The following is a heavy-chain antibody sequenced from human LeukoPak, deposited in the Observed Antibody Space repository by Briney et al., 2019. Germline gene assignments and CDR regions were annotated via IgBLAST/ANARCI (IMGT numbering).Heavy chain of an antibody. D-gene: IGHD2-15*01. J-gene: IGHJ3*02. CDR2: ISSSGSTI. V-gene: IGHV3-11*01. CDR1: GFTFSDYY. CDR3: AREYCSGGSCYGAFDI. Sequence: GGSLGLSCAASGFTFSDYYMSWICQAPGKGLEWVSYISSSGSTIYYADSVKGRFTISRDNAKNSLYLQMNSLRAEDTAVYYCAREYCSGGSCYGAFDIWGQGTMVTVSS.